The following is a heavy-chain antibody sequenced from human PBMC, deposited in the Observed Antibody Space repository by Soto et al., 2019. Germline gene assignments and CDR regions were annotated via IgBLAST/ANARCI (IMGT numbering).Heavy chain of an antibody. D-gene: IGHD1-1*01. Sequence: GESLKISCKGSGYSFTSYWISWVRQMPGKGLEWMGRIDPSDSYTNYSPSFQGHVTISADKSISTAYLQWSSLKDSDTAMYYCASVEIATKPVYYYYGMDVWGPGTTVTVYS. V-gene: IGHV5-10-1*01. J-gene: IGHJ6*02. CDR1: GYSFTSYW. CDR3: ASVEIATKPVYYYYGMDV. CDR2: IDPSDSYT.